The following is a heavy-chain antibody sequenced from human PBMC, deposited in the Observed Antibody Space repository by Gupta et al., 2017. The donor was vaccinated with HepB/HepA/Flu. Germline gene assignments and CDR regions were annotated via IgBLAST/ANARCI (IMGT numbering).Heavy chain of an antibody. V-gene: IGHV3-33*01. CDR1: GFTFSSYG. D-gene: IGHD5-24*01. J-gene: IGHJ6*02. CDR3: ARDIISRRWLHHRDYYYYYGMDV. Sequence: QVQLVESGGGVVQPGRSLRLSCAASGFTFSSYGMHWVRQAPGKGLEWVAVIWYDGSNKYYADSVKGRFTISRDNSKNTLYLQMNSLRAEDTAVYYCARDIISRRWLHHRDYYYYYGMDVWGQGTTVTVSS. CDR2: IWYDGSNK.